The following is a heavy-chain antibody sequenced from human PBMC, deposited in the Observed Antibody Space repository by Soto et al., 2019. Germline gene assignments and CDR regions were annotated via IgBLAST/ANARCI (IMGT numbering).Heavy chain of an antibody. Sequence: LRLSCAASGFTFSSYGMHWVRQAPGKGLEWVAIISYDGSLKYYANSVKGRFTISRDNSKSALYLQMNSLRPEDTAVYYCAKDFKVSGSYYGSLNYYYGMDVWGQGTTVTVSS. J-gene: IGHJ6*02. CDR3: AKDFKVSGSYYGSLNYYYGMDV. V-gene: IGHV3-30*18. CDR1: GFTFSSYG. CDR2: ISYDGSLK. D-gene: IGHD3-10*01.